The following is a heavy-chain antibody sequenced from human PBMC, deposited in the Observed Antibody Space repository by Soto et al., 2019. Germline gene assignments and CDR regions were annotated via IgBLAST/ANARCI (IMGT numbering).Heavy chain of an antibody. V-gene: IGHV3-48*01. J-gene: IGHJ4*02. D-gene: IGHD6-13*01. CDR2: ISSSSSTI. CDR3: AKGTGYSSSLIGY. CDR1: GFTFSSYS. Sequence: PGGSLRLSCAASGFTFSSYSMNWVRQAPGKGLEWVSYISSSSSTIYYADSVKGRFTISRDNSKNTLYLQMNSLRAEDTAVYYCAKGTGYSSSLIGYSGQGTLVTVSS.